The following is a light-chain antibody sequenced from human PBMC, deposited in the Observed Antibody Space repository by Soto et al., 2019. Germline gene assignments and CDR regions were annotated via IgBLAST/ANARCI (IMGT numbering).Light chain of an antibody. J-gene: IGKJ1*01. Sequence: EMVMTQSPATLSVSPGERATLSCRTSQSVTSNLAWYQQKPGQAPRLLISAATNRATGIPARFSGSGSGTDFTLTISSLKPEDSAVYYCQQRSNWPTWTFGQGTKVDIK. CDR1: QSVTSN. CDR2: AAT. V-gene: IGKV3-11*01. CDR3: QQRSNWPTWT.